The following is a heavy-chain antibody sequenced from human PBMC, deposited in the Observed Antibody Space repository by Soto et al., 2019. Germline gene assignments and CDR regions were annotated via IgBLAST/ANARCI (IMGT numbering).Heavy chain of an antibody. D-gene: IGHD4-17*01. CDR2: ISYDGSNK. CDR1: GFTFSSYA. CDR3: ARPPTTVTTAYYFDY. J-gene: IGHJ4*02. Sequence: QVQLVESGGGVVQPGRSLRLSCAASGFTFSSYAMHWVRQAPGKGLEWVAVISYDGSNKYYADSVKGRFTISRDNSKNTLYLQMTSLRAEDTVVYYCARPPTTVTTAYYFDYWGQGTLVTVSS. V-gene: IGHV3-30-3*01.